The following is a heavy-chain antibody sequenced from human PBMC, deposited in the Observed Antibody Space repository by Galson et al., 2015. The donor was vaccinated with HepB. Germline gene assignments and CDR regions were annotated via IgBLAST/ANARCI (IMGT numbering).Heavy chain of an antibody. Sequence: SLRLSCAASAFTFSRYGMHWVRQAPGKGLEWVAVISYDGSNKYYADSVKGRFTISRDNSKNTLYLQINSLRAEDTAVYYCARDGYFWSGYYPGNYYYYMDVWGKGTTVTVPS. D-gene: IGHD3-3*01. CDR2: ISYDGSNK. V-gene: IGHV3-30-3*01. J-gene: IGHJ6*03. CDR3: ARDGYFWSGYYPGNYYYYMDV. CDR1: AFTFSRYG.